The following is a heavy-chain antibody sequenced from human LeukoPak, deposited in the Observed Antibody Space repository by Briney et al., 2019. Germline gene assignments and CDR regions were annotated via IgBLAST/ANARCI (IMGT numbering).Heavy chain of an antibody. Sequence: GGSLRLSCAATGFTFSIYAMYWVRQAPGEGLEWVSSISSSSSYIYYADSVKGRFTISRDNAKNSLYLQMNSLRAEDTAVYYCARDLAAAGTPLYYFDYWGQGTLVTVSS. V-gene: IGHV3-21*01. CDR3: ARDLAAAGTPLYYFDY. J-gene: IGHJ4*02. CDR1: GFTFSIYA. CDR2: ISSSSSYI. D-gene: IGHD6-13*01.